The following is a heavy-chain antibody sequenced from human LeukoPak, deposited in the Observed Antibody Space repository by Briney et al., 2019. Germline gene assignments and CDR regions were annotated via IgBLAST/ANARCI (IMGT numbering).Heavy chain of an antibody. Sequence: HSGGSLRLSYAASGFTFTSYAMNWVRQAPGKGLEWVSTISGSGGSTYYADSVKGRFTISRDNSKNTLYLQMNSLRAEDTAVYYCAKDEGRYYYDSSGYYAFDYWGQGTLVTVSS. D-gene: IGHD3-22*01. CDR3: AKDEGRYYYDSSGYYAFDY. V-gene: IGHV3-23*01. CDR2: ISGSGGST. CDR1: GFTFTSYA. J-gene: IGHJ4*02.